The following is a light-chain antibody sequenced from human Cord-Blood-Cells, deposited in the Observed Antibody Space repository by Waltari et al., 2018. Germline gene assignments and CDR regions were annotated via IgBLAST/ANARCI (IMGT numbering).Light chain of an antibody. V-gene: IGKV1-5*01. CDR1: QSISSW. J-gene: IGKJ2*01. Sequence: EIQMTQSPSTLSASVGDRVTITCRASQSISSWLAWYQQKPGKAPKLLICDASSLESGVPSRFSGSGSGTEFTLTISSLQPDDFATYYCQQYNSYSPYTFGQGTKLEIK. CDR2: DAS. CDR3: QQYNSYSPYT.